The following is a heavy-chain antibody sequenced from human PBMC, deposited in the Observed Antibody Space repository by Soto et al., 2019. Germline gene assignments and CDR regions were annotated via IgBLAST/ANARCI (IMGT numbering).Heavy chain of an antibody. CDR1: GDTFSSYS. CDR3: STDGWSTSSSAYNYFMDV. V-gene: IGHV1-69*08. J-gene: IGHJ6*03. Sequence: QAQLVQSGAEVKRPGSSVKVSCKASGDTFSSYSISWVRQAPGQGLEWMGRIIPLVGTPNYAPKFQGRVTFSADKSTTPAYLVLQSLISDATAVYYCSTDGWSTSSSAYNYFMDVWGKGTTVTVSS. D-gene: IGHD2-15*01. CDR2: IIPLVGTP.